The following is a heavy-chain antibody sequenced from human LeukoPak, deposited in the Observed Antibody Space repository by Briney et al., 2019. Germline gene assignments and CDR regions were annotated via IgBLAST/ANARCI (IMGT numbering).Heavy chain of an antibody. J-gene: IGHJ6*03. CDR1: GYTFTNYY. V-gene: IGHV1-2*02. Sequence: ASVKVSCKASGYTFTNYYIHWVRQAPGQGREWMGWISPNSGGTNYAQKFKGRATTTRDTPISPASMKVRSLRSDDTAGDTFARHPIRIVVPANSYMDVWGKGPTVPVSS. CDR2: ISPNSGGT. CDR3: ARHPIRIVVPANSYMDV. D-gene: IGHD3-22*01.